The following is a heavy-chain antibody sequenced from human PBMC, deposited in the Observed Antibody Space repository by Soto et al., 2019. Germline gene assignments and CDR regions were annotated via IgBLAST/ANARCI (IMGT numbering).Heavy chain of an antibody. CDR1: AFAFSSYA. CDR3: AKAGRDGYNYVHYYYYGMDV. V-gene: IGHV3-23*01. J-gene: IGHJ6*02. Sequence: GGGLRLSCSASAFAFSSYAMSWVRQAPGKGLEWGSAIRGSGGSTYYAASVKGRFTISRDNSKNTLYLQMNSLRAEDTAVSYCAKAGRDGYNYVHYYYYGMDVWGQGTTVTVSS. CDR2: IRGSGGST. D-gene: IGHD5-12*01.